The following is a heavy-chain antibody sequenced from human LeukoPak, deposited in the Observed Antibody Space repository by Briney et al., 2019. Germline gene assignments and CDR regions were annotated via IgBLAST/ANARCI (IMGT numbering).Heavy chain of an antibody. V-gene: IGHV4-39*07. CDR3: AREGLESGTYQGRFDY. D-gene: IGHD1-26*01. CDR2: IYYSGST. CDR1: GGSSSSSSFY. Sequence: SETLSLTCTVSGGSSSSSSFYWGWIRQPPGKGLEWIGSIYYSGSTYYNPSFKSRVTISLDTSKTQFSLKLSSVTAADTAVYYCAREGLESGTYQGRFDYWGQGTLVTVSS. J-gene: IGHJ4*02.